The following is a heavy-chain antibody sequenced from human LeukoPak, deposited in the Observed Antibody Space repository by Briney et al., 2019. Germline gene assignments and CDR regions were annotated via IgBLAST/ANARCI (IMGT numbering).Heavy chain of an antibody. D-gene: IGHD1-1*01. V-gene: IGHV1-2*02. CDR3: ARAQGWERPLDY. Sequence: GASVKVSCKASGYTFTGYFMHWVRQAPGQGLEWMGWIIPNSGGTKYAQKFQGRVNMTRDTSINTAYMELSRLTSDDTAVYYCARAQGWERPLDYWGQGTLVTVSS. J-gene: IGHJ4*02. CDR1: GYTFTGYF. CDR2: IIPNSGGT.